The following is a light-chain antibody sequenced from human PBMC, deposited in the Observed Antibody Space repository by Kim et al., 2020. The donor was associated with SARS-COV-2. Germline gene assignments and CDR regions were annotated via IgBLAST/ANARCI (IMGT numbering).Light chain of an antibody. CDR3: CSYAHTTTSVL. J-gene: IGLJ2*01. Sequence: SITISCTGTSNDVGHFNLISWYQHHPGAAPRLIIFEVTTRPSGVSPRFSASKSGNTASLTISGLQAEDEADYFCCSYAHTTTSVLFGGGTQLTVL. CDR2: EVT. CDR1: SNDVGHFNL. V-gene: IGLV2-23*02.